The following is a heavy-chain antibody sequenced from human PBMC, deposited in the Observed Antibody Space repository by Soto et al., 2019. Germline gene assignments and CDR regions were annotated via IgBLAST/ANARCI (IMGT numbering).Heavy chain of an antibody. CDR3: VTGDHLVR. V-gene: IGHV1-2*02. D-gene: IGHD6-6*01. CDR2: INPKTGDT. J-gene: IGHJ4*02. CDR1: GYTFTGYY. Sequence: QMQLVQSGAEARKPGASVKVSCKTSGYTFTGYYLNWVRQAPGRGLEWVGWINPKTGDTNNAQKFQGRVTRTTDTSISTGYMELSGLKSDDTAVYYCVTGDHLVRWGQGTRVTFSS.